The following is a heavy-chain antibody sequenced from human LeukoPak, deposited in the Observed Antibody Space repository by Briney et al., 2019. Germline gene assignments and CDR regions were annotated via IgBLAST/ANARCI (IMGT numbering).Heavy chain of an antibody. CDR3: ARDRMGGNWASFDY. CDR1: GFTFSSYS. V-gene: IGHV3-21*01. J-gene: IGHJ4*02. CDR2: ISSSSSYI. D-gene: IGHD7-27*01. Sequence: GGSLRLSCAASGFTFSSYSMNWVRQAPGKGLEWVSSISSSSSYIYYADSVKGRFTISRDNAKNSLYLQMNSLRAEDTAVYYCARDRMGGNWASFDYWGQGALVTVSS.